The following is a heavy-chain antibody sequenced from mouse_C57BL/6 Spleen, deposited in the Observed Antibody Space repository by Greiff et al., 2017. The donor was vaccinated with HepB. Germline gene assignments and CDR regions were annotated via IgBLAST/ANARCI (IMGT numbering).Heavy chain of an antibody. J-gene: IGHJ2*01. CDR2: IDPSDSYT. Sequence: VQLQQPGAELVKPGASVKLSCKASGYTFTSYWMQWVKQRPGQGLEWIGEIDPSDSYTNYNQKFKGKATLTVDTSSSTAYMQLSSLTSEDSAVYYCARVDYSNYYFDYWGQGTTLTVSS. CDR1: GYTFTSYW. V-gene: IGHV1-50*01. CDR3: ARVDYSNYYFDY. D-gene: IGHD2-5*01.